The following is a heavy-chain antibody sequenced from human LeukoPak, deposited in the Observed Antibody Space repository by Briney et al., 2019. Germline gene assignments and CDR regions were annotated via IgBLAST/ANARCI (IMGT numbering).Heavy chain of an antibody. CDR2: MYYSGGT. CDR1: GGSINSYY. Sequence: PSETLSLTCTVSGGSINSYYWSWIRQPPGKGLEWNGHMYYSGGTNYNPSLKSRVTISVDTSKNQFSLKLSSVTAADTAVYYCTRRCKDAYTLYCFDYWGQGTLVTVSS. D-gene: IGHD5-24*01. J-gene: IGHJ4*02. V-gene: IGHV4-59*01. CDR3: TRRCKDAYTLYCFDY.